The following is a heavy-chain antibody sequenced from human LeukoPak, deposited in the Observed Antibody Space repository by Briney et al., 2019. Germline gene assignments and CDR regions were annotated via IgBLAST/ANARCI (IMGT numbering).Heavy chain of an antibody. CDR1: GFTFSSYG. CDR3: AKEVGYSGYDPYFDY. V-gene: IGHV3-30*18. CDR2: ISYDGSNK. D-gene: IGHD5-12*01. J-gene: IGHJ4*02. Sequence: GGTLRLSCAASGFTFSSYGMSWVRQAPGKGLEWVAVISYDGSNKYYADSVKGRFTISRDNSKNTLYLQMNSLRAEDTAVYYCAKEVGYSGYDPYFDYWGQGTLVTVSS.